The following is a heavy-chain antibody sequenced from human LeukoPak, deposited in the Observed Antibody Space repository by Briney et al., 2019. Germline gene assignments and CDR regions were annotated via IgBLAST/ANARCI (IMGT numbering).Heavy chain of an antibody. D-gene: IGHD3-3*01. J-gene: IGHJ4*02. CDR3: ARHNKIFGVVSYFDY. Sequence: GGSLRLSCAASGFTFSNAWMSWGRQAPGKGLEWVANIKEDGSEKYYVDSVKGRFTISTDSAKNSLFLQMNSLRAEDTAVYYCARHNKIFGVVSYFDYWGQGTLVTVSS. CDR2: IKEDGSEK. CDR1: GFTFSNAW. V-gene: IGHV3-7*05.